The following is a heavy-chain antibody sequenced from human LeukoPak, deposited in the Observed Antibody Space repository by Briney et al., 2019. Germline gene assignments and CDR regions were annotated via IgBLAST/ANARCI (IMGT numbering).Heavy chain of an antibody. CDR2: IYYSGSS. CDR3: ARSGYYAPDFDY. CDR1: GGSISGYY. Sequence: SETLSLTCTVSGGSISGYYWSWIRQPPGKGLEWIGYIYYSGSSNYNPSLKSRVTMSVDTSKNHFSLKLSSVTAADTAVYYCARSGYYAPDFDYWGQGTLVTVSS. D-gene: IGHD3-22*01. J-gene: IGHJ4*02. V-gene: IGHV4-59*01.